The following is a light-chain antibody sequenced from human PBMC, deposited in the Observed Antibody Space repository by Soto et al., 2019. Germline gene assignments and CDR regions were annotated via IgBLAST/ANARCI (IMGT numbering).Light chain of an antibody. J-gene: IGLJ1*01. CDR1: TGAVTSSHY. V-gene: IGLV7-46*01. CDR2: DTT. Sequence: QAVVTQEPSLTVSPGGTVTLTCGSSTGAVTSSHYPYWIQQKPGQVPRTLIYDTTNKHSWTPARFSGSLLGGKAALTLSGAQPEDEADYYCLLYFSPSEVFGSGTKLTVL. CDR3: LLYFSPSEV.